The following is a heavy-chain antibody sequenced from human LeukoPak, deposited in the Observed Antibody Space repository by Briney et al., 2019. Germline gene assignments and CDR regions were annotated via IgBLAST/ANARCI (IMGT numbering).Heavy chain of an antibody. CDR1: GGSISSSNW. V-gene: IGHV4-4*02. CDR2: IYHSGST. Sequence: PSETLSLTCAVSGGSISSSNWWSWVRQPPGKGLEWIGEIYHSGSTNYNPSLKSRVTISVDKSKNQFSLKLSSVTAADTAVYYCARRATDYDYVWGSYRYTTEYYFDYWGQGTLVTVSS. CDR3: ARRATDYDYVWGSYRYTTEYYFDY. J-gene: IGHJ4*02. D-gene: IGHD3-16*02.